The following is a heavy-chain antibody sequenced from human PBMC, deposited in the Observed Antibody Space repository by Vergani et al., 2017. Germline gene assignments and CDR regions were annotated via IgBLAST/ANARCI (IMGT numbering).Heavy chain of an antibody. Sequence: QVQLQESGPGLVKPSQTLSLTCTVSGGSISSGDYYWSWIRQPPGKGLGWIGYLYYSGSTYYNPSLKSRVTISVDTSKNQFSLKLSSVTAADTAVYYCARGITMIVVVTSEGSWFDPWGQGTLVTVSS. V-gene: IGHV4-30-4*01. D-gene: IGHD3-22*01. J-gene: IGHJ5*02. CDR2: LYYSGST. CDR3: ARGITMIVVVTSEGSWFDP. CDR1: GGSISSGDYY.